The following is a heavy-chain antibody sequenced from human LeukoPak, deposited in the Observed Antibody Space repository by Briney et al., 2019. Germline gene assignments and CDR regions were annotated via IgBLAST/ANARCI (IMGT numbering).Heavy chain of an antibody. J-gene: IGHJ4*02. V-gene: IGHV4-30-4*01. Sequence: SETLSLTCTVSGASISSGDYYWSWIRQPPGKRLECIGHIYYSGSTYYNPSLKSRVTISVDTSKNQFSLKLSSVTAADTAVYYCARGRGVPYYYDSSGYYPADYWGQGTLVTVSS. CDR1: GASISSGDYY. D-gene: IGHD3-22*01. CDR3: ARGRGVPYYYDSSGYYPADY. CDR2: IYYSGST.